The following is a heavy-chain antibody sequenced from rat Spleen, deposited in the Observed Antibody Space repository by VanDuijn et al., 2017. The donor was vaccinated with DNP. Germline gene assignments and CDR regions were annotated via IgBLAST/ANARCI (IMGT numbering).Heavy chain of an antibody. CDR3: TTSLTTEGGD. Sequence: EVQLVESGGGLVQPGRSLKLSCAASGLTFRNYGMAWVRQAPTKGLEWVASITNSGGSTYYRDSVKGRFTISRDNAKSTLYLQMDSLRSEDTATYYCTTSLTTEGGDWGQGVMVTVSS. CDR2: ITNSGGST. CDR1: GLTFRNYG. J-gene: IGHJ2*01. D-gene: IGHD1-11*01. V-gene: IGHV5-27*01.